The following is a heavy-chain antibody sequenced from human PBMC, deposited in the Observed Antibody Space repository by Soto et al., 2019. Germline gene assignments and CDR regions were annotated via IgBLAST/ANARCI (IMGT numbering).Heavy chain of an antibody. J-gene: IGHJ6*02. CDR2: ISYDGSNK. CDR1: GVTFSSYD. Sequence: GRALRVSCAASGVTFSSYDMHWVRQAPGKGLEWVAVISYDGSNKYYADSVKGRFTISRDNSKNTLYLQMNSLRAEDTAVYYCARDRGYYDSSGYYPPSTYGMDVWGQGTTVTVSS. CDR3: ARDRGYYDSSGYYPPSTYGMDV. D-gene: IGHD3-22*01. V-gene: IGHV3-30-3*01.